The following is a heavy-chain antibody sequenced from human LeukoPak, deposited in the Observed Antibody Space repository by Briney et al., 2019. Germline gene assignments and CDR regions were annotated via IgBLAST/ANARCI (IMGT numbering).Heavy chain of an antibody. Sequence: SETLSLTCTVSGGSISSSSYYWGWIRQPPGKGLEWIGSIYYSGSTYYNPSLKSRVTISVDTSKNQFSLKLSSVTAADTAVYYCARGPRYEGFDYWGQGTLVTVSS. V-gene: IGHV4-39*07. CDR2: IYYSGST. D-gene: IGHD1-1*01. J-gene: IGHJ4*02. CDR3: ARGPRYEGFDY. CDR1: GGSISSSSYY.